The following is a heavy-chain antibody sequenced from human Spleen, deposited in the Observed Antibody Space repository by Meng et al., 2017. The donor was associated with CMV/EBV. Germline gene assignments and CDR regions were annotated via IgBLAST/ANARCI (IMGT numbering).Heavy chain of an antibody. D-gene: IGHD2-15*01. Sequence: FSSYAIAWVRQAPGQGLEWTGWVIPVLGTTKSEQTFQGRVTISTDKSADTPFTDTAYMDLTDLRSEDTAVYYCASLRIPGHYFDYWGQGTLVTVSS. CDR1: FSSYA. V-gene: IGHV1-69*05. J-gene: IGHJ4*02. CDR2: VIPVLGTT. CDR3: ASLRIPGHYFDY.